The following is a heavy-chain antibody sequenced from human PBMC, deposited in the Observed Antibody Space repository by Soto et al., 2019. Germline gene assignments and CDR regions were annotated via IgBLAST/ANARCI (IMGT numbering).Heavy chain of an antibody. V-gene: IGHV4-4*07. CDR2: IYPSGST. J-gene: IGHJ4*02. CDR1: GGSISGHS. Sequence: SETLSLTCTVSGGSISGHSWIWIRQPAGRGLEWVGHIYPSGSTSYNPSLRSRVTMSLDTSKNQIFLNLTSVTAADTAVFYCVRGRSYSVYDFWGPGTLVTVSS. D-gene: IGHD5-12*01. CDR3: VRGRSYSVYDF.